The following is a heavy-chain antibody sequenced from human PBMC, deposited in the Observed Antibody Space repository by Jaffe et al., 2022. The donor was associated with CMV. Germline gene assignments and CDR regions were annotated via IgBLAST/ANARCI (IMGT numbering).Heavy chain of an antibody. CDR1: GGSISSSSYY. CDR3: ARQEVVVVVAATINWFDP. Sequence: QLQLQESGPGLVKPSETLSLTCTVSGGSISSSSYYWGWIRQPPGKGLEWIGSIYYSGSTYYNPSLKSRVTISVDTSKNQFSLKLSSVTAADTAVYYCARQEVVVVVAATINWFDPWGQGTLVTVSS. CDR2: IYYSGST. V-gene: IGHV4-39*01. J-gene: IGHJ5*02. D-gene: IGHD2-15*01.